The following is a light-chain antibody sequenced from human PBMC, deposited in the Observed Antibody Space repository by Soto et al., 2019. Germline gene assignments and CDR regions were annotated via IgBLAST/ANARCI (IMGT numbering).Light chain of an antibody. J-gene: IGKJ2*01. CDR2: KVS. CDR1: QSLVDSDGNTY. V-gene: IGKV2-30*01. CDR3: MQGTHWPPYT. Sequence: DVVMTQSPLSLPVTLGQPASISCRSSQSLVDSDGNTYLNWFQQRPGQSPRRLLYKVSNRDSGIPDRFSGSGSGTDFTLKISRVEAEAVGVYYCMQGTHWPPYTFGPGTKLEIK.